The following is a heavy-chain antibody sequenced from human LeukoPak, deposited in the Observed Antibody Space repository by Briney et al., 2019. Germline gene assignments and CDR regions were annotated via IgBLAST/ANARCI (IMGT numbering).Heavy chain of an antibody. J-gene: IGHJ4*02. CDR2: IYYSGST. Sequence: SQTLSLTCTVSGGSISSGDCYWSWIRQPPGKGLEWIGYIYYSGSTYCNPSLKSRATISVDTSKNQFSLKLSSVTAADTAVYYCARGGYYGSASYYNVWGQGTLVTVSS. CDR3: ARGGYYGSASYYNV. V-gene: IGHV4-30-4*01. CDR1: GGSISSGDCY. D-gene: IGHD3-10*01.